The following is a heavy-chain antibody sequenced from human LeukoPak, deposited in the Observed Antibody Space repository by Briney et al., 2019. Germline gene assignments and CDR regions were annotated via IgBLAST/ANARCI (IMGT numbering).Heavy chain of an antibody. CDR2: IYYSGST. CDR3: ASSEKDEVLRFLEWSPGFDY. V-gene: IGHV4-59*08. D-gene: IGHD3-3*01. CDR1: GGSISSYH. Sequence: PSETLSLTCTVSGGSISSYHWSWIRQPPGKGLEWIGYIYYSGSTNYNPSLKSRVTISVDTSKNQFSLKLSSVTAADTAVYYCASSEKDEVLRFLEWSPGFDYWGQGTLVTVSS. J-gene: IGHJ4*02.